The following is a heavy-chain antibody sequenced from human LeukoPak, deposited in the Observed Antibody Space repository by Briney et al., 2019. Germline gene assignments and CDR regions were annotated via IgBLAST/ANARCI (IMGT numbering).Heavy chain of an antibody. CDR2: IWPDGSKK. CDR1: GFTFSRYH. D-gene: IGHD6-25*01. CDR3: AKISSSAESIFDY. Sequence: GRSLRLSCAASGFTFSRYHMHWVRQAPGKGLEWVAFIWPDGSKKYYADSVKGRFAISRENSKNTVYLQMNDLRPEDTALYFCAKISSSAESIFDYWGQGTLLT. V-gene: IGHV3-33*06. J-gene: IGHJ4*02.